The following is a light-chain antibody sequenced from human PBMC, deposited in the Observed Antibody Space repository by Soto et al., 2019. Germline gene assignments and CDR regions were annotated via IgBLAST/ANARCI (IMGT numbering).Light chain of an antibody. J-gene: IGKJ1*01. V-gene: IGKV1-5*03. CDR2: RAS. CDR1: RSVANW. Sequence: AAAGDIVPITCRASRSVANWVAWYQQKPGKAPQLLIYRASALESGAPSRFSGSGIGIEFSLTISGLQADDSATYHCQQYNSYPWEFGHGTKVDTK. CDR3: QQYNSYPWE.